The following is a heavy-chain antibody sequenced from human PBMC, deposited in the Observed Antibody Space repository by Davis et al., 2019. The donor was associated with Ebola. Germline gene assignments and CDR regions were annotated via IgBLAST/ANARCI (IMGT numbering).Heavy chain of an antibody. V-gene: IGHV4-59*01. CDR3: ARCRDYGGNRLNSGMDV. J-gene: IGHJ6*02. CDR2: IYYSGST. CDR1: SGSISNYY. Sequence: GSLRLSCTVSSGSISNYYWSWIRQPPGKGLEWIGYIYYSGSTNYNPSLKSRVTISVDTSKNQFSLKLRSVTAADTAVYYCARCRDYGGNRLNSGMDVWGQGTTVTVSS. D-gene: IGHD4-23*01.